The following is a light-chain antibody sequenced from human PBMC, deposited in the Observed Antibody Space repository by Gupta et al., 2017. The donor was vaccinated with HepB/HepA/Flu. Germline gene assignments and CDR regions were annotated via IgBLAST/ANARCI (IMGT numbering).Light chain of an antibody. Sequence: DIVMTQSPLSLPVTPGEPASISCRSSQSLLHSNGYNYLDWYLQKPGQSPQLLIYLGSNRASGVPDRFSGSGSGTDFTLKISRVDAEDVGVYYCMQALQTPITFGQGTRLEIK. CDR1: QSLLHSNGYNY. CDR2: LGS. V-gene: IGKV2-28*01. CDR3: MQALQTPIT. J-gene: IGKJ5*01.